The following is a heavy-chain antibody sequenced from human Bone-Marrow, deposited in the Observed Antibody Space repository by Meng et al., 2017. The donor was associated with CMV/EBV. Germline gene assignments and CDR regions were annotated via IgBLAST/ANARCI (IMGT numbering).Heavy chain of an antibody. Sequence: SETLSLTCTVSGGSISSGRYYWGWIRQPPGKGLEWLGNAYYGVTTYYNPSLKSRVTISLDTSKNQFSLKVDSVTAADTAVYYCVRRVSGSSFRDYWGQGTLVTVSS. J-gene: IGHJ4*02. CDR3: VRRVSGSSFRDY. V-gene: IGHV4-39*01. D-gene: IGHD3-10*01. CDR2: AYYGVTT. CDR1: GGSISSGRYY.